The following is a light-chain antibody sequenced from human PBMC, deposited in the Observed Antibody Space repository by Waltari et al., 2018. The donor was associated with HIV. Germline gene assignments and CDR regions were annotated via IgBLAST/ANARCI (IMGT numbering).Light chain of an antibody. Sequence: QSVLTQPPSASGTPGQTVTTSCSGSSADIGSNTVNWYKQLPGTAPKLLIYNTYQRPSGVPDRVSASQSGTSASLAISGLQSEDEADYYCAAWDDSMEGHVFGGGTKLTIL. CDR2: NTY. CDR1: SADIGSNT. V-gene: IGLV1-44*01. J-gene: IGLJ2*01. CDR3: AAWDDSMEGHV.